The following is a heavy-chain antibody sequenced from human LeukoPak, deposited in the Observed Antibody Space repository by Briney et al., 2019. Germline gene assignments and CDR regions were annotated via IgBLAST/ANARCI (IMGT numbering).Heavy chain of an antibody. V-gene: IGHV1-18*01. D-gene: IGHD4-17*01. J-gene: IGHJ5*02. CDR1: GYTFTSYG. Sequence: ASVKVSCKASGYTFTSYGISWVRQAPGQGLEWMGWISAYNGNTNYAQKLQGRVTMTTDTSTSTAYMELRSLRSDDTVVYYCARDESYGDYNNWFDPWGQGTLVTVSS. CDR3: ARDESYGDYNNWFDP. CDR2: ISAYNGNT.